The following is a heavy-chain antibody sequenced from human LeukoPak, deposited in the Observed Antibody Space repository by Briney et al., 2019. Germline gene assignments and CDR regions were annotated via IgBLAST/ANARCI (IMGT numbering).Heavy chain of an antibody. CDR3: ARDEGLHHWYFGL. J-gene: IGHJ2*01. Sequence: ASVKVSCKASGYPFTSYYMHWVRQAPGQGLEWMGIINPSGGSTSYAQKFQGRVTMTRDTSTSTVYMELSSLRSEDTAVYYCARDEGLHHWYFGLWGRGTLVTVSS. D-gene: IGHD4-11*01. CDR2: INPSGGST. V-gene: IGHV1-46*01. CDR1: GYPFTSYY.